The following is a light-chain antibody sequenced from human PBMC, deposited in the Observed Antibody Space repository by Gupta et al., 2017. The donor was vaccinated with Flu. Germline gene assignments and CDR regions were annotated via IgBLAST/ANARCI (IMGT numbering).Light chain of an antibody. CDR1: KLGDKF. CDR3: QAWDSSTVV. Sequence: CSGDKLGDKFASWYQQKAGQSPALVIYQDNRRPSGIPERFSGSNSGNTATLTISGTQTLDEADYYCQAWDSSTVVFGGGTKLTVL. CDR2: QDN. V-gene: IGLV3-1*01. J-gene: IGLJ3*02.